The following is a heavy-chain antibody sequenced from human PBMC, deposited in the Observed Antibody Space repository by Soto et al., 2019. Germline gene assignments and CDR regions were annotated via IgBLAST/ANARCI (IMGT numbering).Heavy chain of an antibody. V-gene: IGHV3-30*18. CDR1: GFTFSSFG. Sequence: QVQLVESGGGVVQPGRSLRLSCAASGFTFSSFGMHWVRQAPGKGLEWVAVISYDGSNKYYADSVKGRFTISRDNSKKKLYLQMNSLRAEDTAVYYCAKDRIAVAANRYWYFDLWGRGTLVTVSS. CDR3: AKDRIAVAANRYWYFDL. CDR2: ISYDGSNK. J-gene: IGHJ2*01. D-gene: IGHD6-19*01.